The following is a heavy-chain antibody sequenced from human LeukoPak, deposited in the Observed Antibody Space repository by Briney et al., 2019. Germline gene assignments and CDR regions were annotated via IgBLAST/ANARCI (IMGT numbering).Heavy chain of an antibody. CDR2: IYTSGST. V-gene: IGHV4-4*07. D-gene: IGHD4-23*01. CDR1: GGSISSYY. CDR3: ASSVTPADAFDI. J-gene: IGHJ3*02. Sequence: SETLSLTCTVSGGSISSYYWSWIRQPAGQGLEWIGRIYTSGSTNYNPSLKSRVTMSVDTSKNQFSLKLSSVTAADTAVYYCASSVTPADAFDIWGQGTMVTVSS.